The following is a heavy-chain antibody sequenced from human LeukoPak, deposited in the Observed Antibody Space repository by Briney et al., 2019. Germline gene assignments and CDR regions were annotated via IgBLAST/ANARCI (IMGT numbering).Heavy chain of an antibody. CDR2: IKQDGSEK. Sequence: GGSLRLSCAASGFTFSSYWMSWVRQAPGKGLEWVANIKQDGSEKYYVDSAKGRFSISRDNPKNSLYLQMHSLRVEDTAVYYCASHPGDYWFGYLQLWGQGTLVTVSS. D-gene: IGHD3-10*01. J-gene: IGHJ4*02. V-gene: IGHV3-7*01. CDR1: GFTFSSYW. CDR3: ASHPGDYWFGYLQL.